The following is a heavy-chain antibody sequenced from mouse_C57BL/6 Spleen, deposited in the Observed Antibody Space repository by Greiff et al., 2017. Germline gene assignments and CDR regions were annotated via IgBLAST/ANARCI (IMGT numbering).Heavy chain of an antibody. J-gene: IGHJ4*01. D-gene: IGHD2-3*01. CDR1: GYTFTSYW. CDR2: IHPNSGST. Sequence: QVQLQQPGAELVKPGASVKLSCKASGYTFTSYWMHWVKQRPGQGLEWIGMIHPNSGSTNYNEKFKSKATLTVDKSSSTAYMQRSSLTSEDSAVYYCARSDGYSWAMDYWGQGTSVTVSS. CDR3: ARSDGYSWAMDY. V-gene: IGHV1-64*01.